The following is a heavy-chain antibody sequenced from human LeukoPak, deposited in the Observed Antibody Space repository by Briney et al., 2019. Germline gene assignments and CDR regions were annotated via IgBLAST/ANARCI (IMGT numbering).Heavy chain of an antibody. D-gene: IGHD6-13*01. CDR2: ISGSGGST. J-gene: IGHJ6*02. V-gene: IGHV3-23*01. CDR1: GFTFSSYA. CDR3: AKDTHQLVLFYYYYGMDV. Sequence: PGGSLRLSCAASGFTFSSYAMRWVRQAPGKGLEWVSAISGSGGSTYYADSVKGRFTISRDNSKNTLYLQMNSLRAEDTAVYYCAKDTHQLVLFYYYYGMDVWGQGTTVTVSS.